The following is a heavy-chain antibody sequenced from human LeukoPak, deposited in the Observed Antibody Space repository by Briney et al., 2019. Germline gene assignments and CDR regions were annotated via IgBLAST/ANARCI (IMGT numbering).Heavy chain of an antibody. CDR3: VREARESGGFDY. CDR2: IKQDGSEK. D-gene: IGHD5-24*01. V-gene: IGHV3-7*01. Sequence: PGGSLRLSCAASGFTFSSYAMHWVRQAPGKGLEWVANIKQDGSEKYYVDSVKGRFTISRDNAKNSLYLQMNSLRAEDTAVYYCVREARESGGFDYWGQGTLVTVSS. CDR1: GFTFSSYA. J-gene: IGHJ4*02.